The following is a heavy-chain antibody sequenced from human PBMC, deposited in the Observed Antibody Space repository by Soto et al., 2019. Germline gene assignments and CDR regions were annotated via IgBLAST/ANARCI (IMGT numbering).Heavy chain of an antibody. J-gene: IGHJ4*02. CDR2: INHSGST. D-gene: IGHD2-2*01. CDR3: ARVPLVVVPAAPDY. V-gene: IGHV4-34*01. Sequence: ETLSLTCAVYGGSFSGYYWSWIRQPPGKGLEWIGEINHSGSTNYNPSLKSRVTISVDTSKNQFSLKLSSVTAADTAVYYCARVPLVVVPAAPDYWGQGTLVTVSS. CDR1: GGSFSGYY.